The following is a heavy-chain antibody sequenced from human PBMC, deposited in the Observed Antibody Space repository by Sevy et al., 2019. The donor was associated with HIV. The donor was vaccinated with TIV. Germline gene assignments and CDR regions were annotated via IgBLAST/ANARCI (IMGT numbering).Heavy chain of an antibody. V-gene: IGHV3-23*01. CDR2: ISGSGGST. CDR1: GFTFSSYA. Sequence: GGSLRLSCAASGFTFSSYAMSWVRQAPGKGLEWVSAISGSGGSTYYADSVKGRFTISRDNSKNTLYLQMNSLRAEDTAVYYCAKDDAVIVVVTPFDYWGQGTLVTVSS. D-gene: IGHD3-22*01. CDR3: AKDDAVIVVVTPFDY. J-gene: IGHJ4*02.